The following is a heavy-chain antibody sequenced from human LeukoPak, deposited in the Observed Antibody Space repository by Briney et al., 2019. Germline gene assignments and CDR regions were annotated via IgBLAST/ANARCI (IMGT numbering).Heavy chain of an antibody. D-gene: IGHD2-21*02. CDR3: TTEMVVTASPFDY. Sequence: PGGSLRLSCAASGFTFSNAWMSWVRQAPAKGLEWVGRIKSKTDGGTTDYAAPVKGRFTISRDDSKNTMYLQMNSLKTEDTAVYYCTTEMVVTASPFDYWGQGTLVTVSS. CDR2: IKSKTDGGTT. V-gene: IGHV3-15*01. J-gene: IGHJ4*02. CDR1: GFTFSNAW.